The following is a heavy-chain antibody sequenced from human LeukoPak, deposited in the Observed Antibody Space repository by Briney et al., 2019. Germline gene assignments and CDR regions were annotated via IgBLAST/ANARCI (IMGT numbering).Heavy chain of an antibody. J-gene: IGHJ4*02. CDR2: ISSSGSTI. Sequence: GGSLSLFCAASGFTFSDYYMGWIRQAPGKGLEWVSYISSSGSTIYYADSVKGRFTISRDNAKNSLYLQMNSLRAEDTAVYYCARDRSRITMVRGVDYWGQGTLVTVSS. D-gene: IGHD3-10*01. CDR3: ARDRSRITMVRGVDY. V-gene: IGHV3-11*01. CDR1: GFTFSDYY.